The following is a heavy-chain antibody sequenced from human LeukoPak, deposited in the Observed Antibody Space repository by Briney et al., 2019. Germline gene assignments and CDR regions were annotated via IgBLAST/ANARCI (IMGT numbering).Heavy chain of an antibody. J-gene: IGHJ4*02. CDR1: GFIFSNYA. D-gene: IGHD3-16*01. CDR3: ARDMRYFDY. Sequence: GSLRLSCAASGFIFSNYAMSWVRQPPGKGLEWIGEINHSGSTNYNPSLKSRVTISVDTSKNQFSLKLSSVTAADTAVYYCARDMRYFDYWGQGTLVTVSS. CDR2: INHSGST. V-gene: IGHV4-34*01.